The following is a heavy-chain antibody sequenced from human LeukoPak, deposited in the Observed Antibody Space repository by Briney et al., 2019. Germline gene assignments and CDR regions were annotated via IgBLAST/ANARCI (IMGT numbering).Heavy chain of an antibody. CDR2: IKSKTDGGTT. J-gene: IGHJ6*03. D-gene: IGHD5-18*01. Sequence: GGSLRLSCAASGFTFSNAWMSWVRQAPGKGLEWVGRIKSKTDGGTTDYAAPVKGRFTISRDDSKNTLYLQMNSLKTEDTAVYYCTTGTWYSYGYYYYYMDVWGKGTTVTISS. CDR3: TTGTWYSYGYYYYYMDV. V-gene: IGHV3-15*01. CDR1: GFTFSNAW.